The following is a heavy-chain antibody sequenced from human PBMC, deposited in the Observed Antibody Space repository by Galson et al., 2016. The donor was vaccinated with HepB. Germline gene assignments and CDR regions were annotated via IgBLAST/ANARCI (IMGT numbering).Heavy chain of an antibody. V-gene: IGHV1-46*01. J-gene: IGHJ4*02. CDR3: ARGAQATAYK. CDR1: GHTFSTYY. CDR2: ISSSGGST. Sequence: SCKASGHTFSTYYIHWVRQAPGQGLEWMGIISSSGGSTTYAQNFQGRVTMTRATSTRTVYMELSSLRSEDTAVYYCARGAQATAYKGGQGTPVTVSS. D-gene: IGHD1-14*01.